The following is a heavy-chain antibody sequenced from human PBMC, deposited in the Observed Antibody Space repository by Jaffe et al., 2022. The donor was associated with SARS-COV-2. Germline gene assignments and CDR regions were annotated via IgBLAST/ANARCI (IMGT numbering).Heavy chain of an antibody. Sequence: QVQLVESGGGVVQPGRSLRLSCAASGFTFSSYGMHWVRQAPGKGLEWVAVIWYDGSNKYYADSVKGRFTISRDNSKNTLYLQMNSLRAEDTAVYYCARDPRGTYFDWPTPDYWGQGTLVTVSS. D-gene: IGHD3-9*01. CDR2: IWYDGSNK. CDR3: ARDPRGTYFDWPTPDY. V-gene: IGHV3-33*01. J-gene: IGHJ4*02. CDR1: GFTFSSYG.